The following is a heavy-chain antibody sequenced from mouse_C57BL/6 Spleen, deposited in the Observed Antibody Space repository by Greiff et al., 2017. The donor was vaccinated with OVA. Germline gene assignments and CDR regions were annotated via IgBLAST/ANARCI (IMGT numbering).Heavy chain of an antibody. D-gene: IGHD4-1*01. CDR2: IDPENGDT. Sequence: EVQLQESGAELVRPGASVKLSCTASGFNIKDDYMHWVKQRPEQGLEWIGWIDPENGDTEYASKFQGKATITADTSSNTAYLQLSSLTSEDTAVYYCTTYLLTGTLDYWGQGTTLTVSS. V-gene: IGHV14-4*01. CDR3: TTYLLTGTLDY. J-gene: IGHJ2*01. CDR1: GFNIKDDY.